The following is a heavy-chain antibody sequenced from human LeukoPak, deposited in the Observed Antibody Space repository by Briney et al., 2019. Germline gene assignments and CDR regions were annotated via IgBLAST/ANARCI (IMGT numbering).Heavy chain of an antibody. CDR2: ISLSGSTI. CDR1: GFTFSSYD. D-gene: IGHD4-17*01. Sequence: GGTLRLSCAACGFTFSSYDMNWARQAPGKGREWLSYISLSGSTIYYADSVKGPFTISRDNAKNSLYLQMNSLRAEDTAVYYCAREMVSTVTSFDYWGQGTLVTVSS. J-gene: IGHJ4*02. V-gene: IGHV3-48*03. CDR3: AREMVSTVTSFDY.